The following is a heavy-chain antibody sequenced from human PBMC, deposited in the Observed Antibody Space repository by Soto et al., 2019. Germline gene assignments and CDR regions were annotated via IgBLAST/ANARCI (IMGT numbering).Heavy chain of an antibody. CDR3: ARGAGVASTGTGSFDY. D-gene: IGHD6-13*01. CDR1: GFSVSSNY. J-gene: IGHJ4*02. V-gene: IGHV3-66*01. Sequence: EVQLVESGGGLVQPGGSLRLSCVVSGFSVSSNYMSWVRQAPGKGLEWVSVLYSGGDTVYADSVKGRFTISRDNSKNKVYLQMSSLRVVDTAVYYCARGAGVASTGTGSFDYWGQGTLVTVSS. CDR2: LYSGGDT.